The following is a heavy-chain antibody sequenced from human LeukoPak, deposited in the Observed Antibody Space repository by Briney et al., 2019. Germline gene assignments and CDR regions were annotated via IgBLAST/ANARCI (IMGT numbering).Heavy chain of an antibody. J-gene: IGHJ4*02. V-gene: IGHV3-30*02. D-gene: IGHD2-15*01. CDR2: IRYDGNNK. Sequence: PGGSLRLSCTASGFTFSSYGMHWVRQAPGKGLEWVAFIRYDGNNKYYADSVEGRFTISRDNSKNTLYLQMNSLRAEDTAVYYRAKDLGHCTGGGCSNYWGQGTLVTVSS. CDR1: GFTFSSYG. CDR3: AKDLGHCTGGGCSNY.